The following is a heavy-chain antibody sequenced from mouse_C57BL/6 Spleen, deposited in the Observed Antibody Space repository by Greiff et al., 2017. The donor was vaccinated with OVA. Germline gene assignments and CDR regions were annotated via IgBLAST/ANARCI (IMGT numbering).Heavy chain of an antibody. CDR1: GYAFSSSW. V-gene: IGHV1-82*01. CDR3: ARDYYGSSSHYFDY. D-gene: IGHD1-1*01. CDR2: IYPGDGDT. Sequence: LVESGPELVKPGASVKISCKASGYAFSSSWMNWVKQRPGKGLEWIGRIYPGDGDTNYNGKFKGKATLTADKSSSTAYMQLSSLTSEDSAVYFCARDYYGSSSHYFDYWGQGTTLTVSS. J-gene: IGHJ2*01.